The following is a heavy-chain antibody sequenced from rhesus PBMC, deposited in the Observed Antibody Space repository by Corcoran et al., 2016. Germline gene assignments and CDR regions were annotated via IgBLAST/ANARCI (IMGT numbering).Heavy chain of an antibody. CDR2: ITYSGST. J-gene: IGHJ4*01. V-gene: IGHV4-122*02. CDR1: GGSISSGYYY. D-gene: IGHD6-25*01. Sequence: QVRLPESGPGLVKPSETLSLTCAVSGGSISSGYYYWSWIRQPPGKGLEWIGYITYSGSTSYNPSLMRRVTSSRDMSKNQFSLKRSAVTAADTAVYYCARETMAAAATFDYWGQGVLVTVSS. CDR3: ARETMAAAATFDY.